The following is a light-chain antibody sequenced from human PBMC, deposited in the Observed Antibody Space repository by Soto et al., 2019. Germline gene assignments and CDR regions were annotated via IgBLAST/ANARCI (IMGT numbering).Light chain of an antibody. CDR1: PGVSTS. J-gene: IGKJ1*01. Sequence: DIQMTQSPSSLSAYVGDRVTITCRASPGVSTSLAWYRQKPGKAPEPLSYDASCLHVSAPSRFSGSGSGTEFTLTISGLQPEDVATYYCQKYNSAPWTFGRGTKVEIK. V-gene: IGKV1-27*01. CDR2: DAS. CDR3: QKYNSAPWT.